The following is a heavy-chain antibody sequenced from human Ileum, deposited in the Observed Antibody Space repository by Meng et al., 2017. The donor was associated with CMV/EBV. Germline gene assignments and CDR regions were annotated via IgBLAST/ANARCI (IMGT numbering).Heavy chain of an antibody. Sequence: TVSGGSISSGGYYWSWIRQHPGKGLEWIGYIYYSGSTYYNPSLKSRVTISVDTSKNQFSLKLSSVTAADTAVYYRARGTLEDYPFDYWGQGTLVTVSS. D-gene: IGHD4-11*01. CDR2: IYYSGST. V-gene: IGHV4-31*03. CDR3: ARGTLEDYPFDY. J-gene: IGHJ4*02. CDR1: GGSISSGGYY.